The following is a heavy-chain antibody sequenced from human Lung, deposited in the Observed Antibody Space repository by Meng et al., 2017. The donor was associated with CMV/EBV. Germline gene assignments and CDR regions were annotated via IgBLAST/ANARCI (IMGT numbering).Heavy chain of an antibody. CDR3: ARAGYDSSGYYPQPFDY. J-gene: IGHJ4*02. V-gene: IGHV1-3*01. CDR1: GYTFTSYA. CDR2: INAGNGNT. Sequence: QVQLVQSGAEVKKPGXSVKVCCKASGYTFTSYARHWVRQAPGQRLEWMGWINAGNGNTKYSQRFQGRVTITRDTSASTAYMELSSLRSEDTTVYYCARAGYDSSGYYPQPFDYWGQGTLVTVSS. D-gene: IGHD3-22*01.